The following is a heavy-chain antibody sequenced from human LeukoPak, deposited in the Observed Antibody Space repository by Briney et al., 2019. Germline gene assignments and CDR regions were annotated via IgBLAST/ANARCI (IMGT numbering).Heavy chain of an antibody. CDR2: INHSGST. V-gene: IGHV4-34*01. Sequence: SETLSLTCTVSGGSISNNYWSWIRLAPGKGLEWIGEINHSGSTNYNPSLKSRVTISVDTSKNQFSLKLSSVTAADTAVYYCARARRYYGSGTNFDYWGQGTLVTVSS. D-gene: IGHD3-10*01. CDR3: ARARRYYGSGTNFDY. J-gene: IGHJ4*02. CDR1: GGSISNNY.